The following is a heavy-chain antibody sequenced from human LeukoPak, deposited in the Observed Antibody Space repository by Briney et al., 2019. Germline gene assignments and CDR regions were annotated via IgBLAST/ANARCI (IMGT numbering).Heavy chain of an antibody. Sequence: GGSLRLSCAASGFTFSSDAMSWVRQAPGKGLEWVSSITGTSGKTYYAGSVKGRFTISRDNSKNTLFLHMDSLRADDTAVYYCAKDHVNAGYLDYWGQGTLVTVSS. V-gene: IGHV3-23*01. J-gene: IGHJ4*02. CDR3: AKDHVNAGYLDY. D-gene: IGHD6-13*01. CDR1: GFTFSSDA. CDR2: ITGTSGKT.